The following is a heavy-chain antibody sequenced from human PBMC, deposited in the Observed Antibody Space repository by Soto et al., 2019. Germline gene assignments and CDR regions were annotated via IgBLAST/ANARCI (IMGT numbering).Heavy chain of an antibody. CDR1: GFMFSAHT. CDR3: ATPYYFNH. D-gene: IGHD3-16*01. Sequence: GGSLRLSCAASGFMFSAHTMNWVRQAPGKGLEWLSSISDDSSYIDYADSLRGRFTVSRDNARNSLCLQIDSLGVEDTAVYYCATPYYFNHWGPGTLVTVSS. CDR2: ISDDSSYI. V-gene: IGHV3-21*06. J-gene: IGHJ1*01.